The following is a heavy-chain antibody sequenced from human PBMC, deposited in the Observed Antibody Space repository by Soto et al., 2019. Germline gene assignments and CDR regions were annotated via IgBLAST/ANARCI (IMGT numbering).Heavy chain of an antibody. D-gene: IGHD2-15*01. CDR1: GGSISSSSYY. Sequence: PSETLSLTCTVSGGSISSSSYYWGCIRQPPGKGLEWIGSIYYSGSTYYHPSLKSRVTISVDTSKNQFSLKLSSVTAADTAVYYCARSDCSGGSCPFDYWGQGTLVTVSS. CDR2: IYYSGST. CDR3: ARSDCSGGSCPFDY. V-gene: IGHV4-39*01. J-gene: IGHJ4*02.